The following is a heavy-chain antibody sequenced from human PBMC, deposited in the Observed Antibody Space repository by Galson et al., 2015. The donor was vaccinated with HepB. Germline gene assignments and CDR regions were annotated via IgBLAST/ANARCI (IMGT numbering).Heavy chain of an antibody. V-gene: IGHV1-46*03. CDR1: GYTFTSYY. Sequence: SVKVSCKASGYTFTSYYMHWVRQAPGQGLEWMGIINPSGGSTSYAQKFQGRVTMTRDTSTSTVYMELSSLRSEDTAVYYCARVAGIVGATTSFPGGTFDYWGQGTLVTVSS. D-gene: IGHD1-26*01. CDR2: INPSGGST. CDR3: ARVAGIVGATTSFPGGTFDY. J-gene: IGHJ4*02.